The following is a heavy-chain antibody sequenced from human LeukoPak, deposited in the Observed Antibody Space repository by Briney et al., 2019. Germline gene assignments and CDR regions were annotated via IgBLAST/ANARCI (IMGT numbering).Heavy chain of an antibody. CDR3: ARDPYSSGWTDY. D-gene: IGHD6-19*01. CDR2: IWYDGSNK. Sequence: GGSLRLSCAASGFTFSSYGMHWVRQAPGKGLEWVAVIWYDGSNKYYADSVKGRFTISRDNSKNTLYLQMNSLRAEDTAVYYCARDPYSSGWTDYWGQGTLVTVSS. V-gene: IGHV3-33*08. J-gene: IGHJ4*02. CDR1: GFTFSSYG.